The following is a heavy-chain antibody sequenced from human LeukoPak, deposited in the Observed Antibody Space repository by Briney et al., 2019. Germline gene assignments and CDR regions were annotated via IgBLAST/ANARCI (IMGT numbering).Heavy chain of an antibody. CDR3: ARDRGYYDSSGYYDY. CDR2: ISYDGSNK. J-gene: IGHJ4*02. Sequence: QAGGSLRLSCAASGFTFSSYAMHWVRQAPGKGLEWVAVISYDGSNKYYADSVKGRFTISRDNSKNTLYLQMNSLRAEDTAVYYCARDRGYYDSSGYYDYWGQGTLVTVSS. V-gene: IGHV3-30*04. CDR1: GFTFSSYA. D-gene: IGHD3-22*01.